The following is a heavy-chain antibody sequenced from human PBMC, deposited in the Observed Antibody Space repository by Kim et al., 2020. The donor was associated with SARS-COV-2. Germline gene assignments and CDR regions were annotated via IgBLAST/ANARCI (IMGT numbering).Heavy chain of an antibody. CDR3: ARSYSSSWPFDY. J-gene: IGHJ4*02. V-gene: IGHV4-59*01. CDR2: IYYSGST. D-gene: IGHD6-13*01. CDR1: GGSISSYY. Sequence: SETLSLTCTVSGGSISSYYWSWIRQPPGKGLEWIGYIYYSGSTNYNPSLKSRVTISVDTSKNQFSLKLSSVTAADTAVYYCARSYSSSWPFDYWGQGTLVTVSS.